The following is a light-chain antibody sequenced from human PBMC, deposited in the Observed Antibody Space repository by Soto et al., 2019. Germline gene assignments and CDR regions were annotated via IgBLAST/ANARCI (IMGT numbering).Light chain of an antibody. Sequence: SYELTQPPSVSVAPGQTARITCGGNNIGSESVHWYQQRPGQAPVLVVYDDSDRPSGIPERFSGSNSANTATLTISRVEAGDEADYYCHVWDGAADHVFGMGTKVTVL. J-gene: IGLJ1*01. V-gene: IGLV3-21*02. CDR1: NIGSES. CDR2: DDS. CDR3: HVWDGAADHV.